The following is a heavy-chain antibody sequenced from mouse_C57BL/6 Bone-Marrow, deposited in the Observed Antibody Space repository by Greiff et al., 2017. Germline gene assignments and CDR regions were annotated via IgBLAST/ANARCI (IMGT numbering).Heavy chain of an antibody. D-gene: IGHD4-1*01. CDR3: ARTGTRRYFDV. CDR2: IDPSDSYT. J-gene: IGHJ1*03. CDR1: GYTFTSYW. V-gene: IGHV1-69*01. Sequence: QVQLQQPGAELVMPGASVKLSCKASGYTFTSYWMHWVKQRPGQGLEWIGEIDPSDSYTNYNHKFKGKSTLTVDKSSSTAYMQLSSLTSEDSAVYYCARTGTRRYFDVWGTGTTVTVSS.